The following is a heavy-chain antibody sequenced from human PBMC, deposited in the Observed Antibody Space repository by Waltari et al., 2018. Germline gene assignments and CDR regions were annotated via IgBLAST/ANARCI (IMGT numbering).Heavy chain of an antibody. Sequence: QLQLQESGPGLVKPSETLSLTCTVSGGPIRSSSYYWGWIRQSPGKGLEWIGLIYYSGGTYYNPTLKRRVTISGDTSKNQFSLKLSSVTAADTAVYYCARHWKKSGYRFDPWGQGTLVTVSS. CDR2: IYYSGGT. CDR3: ARHWKKSGYRFDP. D-gene: IGHD5-12*01. V-gene: IGHV4-39*01. CDR1: GGPIRSSSYY. J-gene: IGHJ5*02.